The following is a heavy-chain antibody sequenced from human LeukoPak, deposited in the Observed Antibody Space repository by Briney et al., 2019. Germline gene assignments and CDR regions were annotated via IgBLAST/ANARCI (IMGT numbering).Heavy chain of an antibody. Sequence: ASVKVSCKASGYTFTGYYTHWVRQAPGQGLEWMGWINPNSGGTNYAQKFQGRVTMTRDTSISTAYMELSRLRSDDTAVYYCARVGGYYYDSSGYYYFDYWGQGTLVTVSS. CDR2: INPNSGGT. V-gene: IGHV1-2*02. CDR1: GYTFTGYY. CDR3: ARVGGYYYDSSGYYYFDY. D-gene: IGHD3-22*01. J-gene: IGHJ4*02.